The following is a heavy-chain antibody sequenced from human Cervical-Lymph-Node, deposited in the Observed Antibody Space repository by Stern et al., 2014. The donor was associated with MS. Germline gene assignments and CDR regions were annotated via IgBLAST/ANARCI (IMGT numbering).Heavy chain of an antibody. D-gene: IGHD2-15*01. CDR1: GGTFSSYT. V-gene: IGHV1-69*09. CDR3: ARGVAATLNWFDP. Sequence: VQLVESGAEVKKPGSSVKVSCKASGGTFSSYTISWVRQAPGQGLEWMGRIIPILGIANYAQKFQGRVTITADKSTSTAYMELSSLRSEDTAVYYCARGVAATLNWFDPWGQGTLVTVSS. CDR2: IIPILGIA. J-gene: IGHJ5*02.